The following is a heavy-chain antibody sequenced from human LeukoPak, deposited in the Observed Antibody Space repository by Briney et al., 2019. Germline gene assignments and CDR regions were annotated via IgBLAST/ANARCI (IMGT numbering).Heavy chain of an antibody. Sequence: GGSLRLSCAASGFTFDDYGMSWVRQAPGKGLEWVAVISYDGSNKYYADSVKGRFTISRDNSKNALYLQMNSLRAEDTAVYYCANLGYSGYDSYYYYMDVWGKGTTVTVSS. CDR1: GFTFDDYG. D-gene: IGHD5-12*01. V-gene: IGHV3-30*18. CDR3: ANLGYSGYDSYYYYMDV. J-gene: IGHJ6*03. CDR2: ISYDGSNK.